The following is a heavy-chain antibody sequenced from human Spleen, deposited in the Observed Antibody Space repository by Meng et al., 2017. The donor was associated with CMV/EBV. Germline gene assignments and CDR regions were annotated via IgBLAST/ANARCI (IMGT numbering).Heavy chain of an antibody. CDR3: AAVLNSIAARPSPPPY. CDR2: ISGNSAYI. J-gene: IGHJ4*02. V-gene: IGHV3-21*01. Sequence: GGSLRLSCAVSGFTFTRCSITWVRQAPGKGLEWVSSISGNSAYIYYGDSVEGRFTISRDNAKNSVFLQMNSLRAEDSAVYYCAAVLNSIAARPSPPPYWGRGTLVTVSS. CDR1: GFTFTRCS. D-gene: IGHD6-6*01.